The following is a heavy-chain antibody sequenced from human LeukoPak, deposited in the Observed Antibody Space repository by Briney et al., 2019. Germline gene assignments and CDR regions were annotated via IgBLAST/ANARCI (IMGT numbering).Heavy chain of an antibody. CDR2: ISGSGDAT. V-gene: IGHV3-23*01. J-gene: IGHJ4*02. CDR1: GFTFSSYA. Sequence: SGGSLRLSCAASGFTFSSYAMNWVRQAPGKGLEWVSAISGSGDATYYADSVKGRFTTSRDNSKNTLYLQMNSLRAEDTAVYYCAKEWVGYFDSWGQGTLVTVSS. D-gene: IGHD1-26*01. CDR3: AKEWVGYFDS.